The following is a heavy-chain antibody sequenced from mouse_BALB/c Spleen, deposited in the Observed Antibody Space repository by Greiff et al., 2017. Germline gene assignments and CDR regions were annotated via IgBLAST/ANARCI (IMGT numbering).Heavy chain of an antibody. D-gene: IGHD4-1*01. CDR2: ISYSGST. Sequence: ESGPGLVKPSQSLSLTCTVTGYSITSDYAWNWIRQFPGNKLEWMGYISYSGSTSYNPSLKSRISITRATSKNQFFLQLNSVTTEDTATYYCARCLGRYWYFDVGGAGTTVTGSS. J-gene: IGHJ1*01. CDR1: GYSITSDYA. CDR3: ARCLGRYWYFDV. V-gene: IGHV3-2*02.